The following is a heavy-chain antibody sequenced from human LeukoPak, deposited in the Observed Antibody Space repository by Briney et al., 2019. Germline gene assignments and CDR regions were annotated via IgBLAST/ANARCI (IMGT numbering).Heavy chain of an antibody. D-gene: IGHD4-17*01. J-gene: IGHJ3*02. CDR2: IYSGGST. CDR3: ARDAATVTTRGVGDAFDI. V-gene: IGHV3-66*01. CDR1: GFTVSSNY. Sequence: GGSLRLSCAASGFTVSSNYMSSVRQAPGKGLEWVSVIYSGGSTYYADSVKGRFTISRDNSKNTLYLQMNSLRAEDTAVYYCARDAATVTTRGVGDAFDIWGQGTMVTVSS.